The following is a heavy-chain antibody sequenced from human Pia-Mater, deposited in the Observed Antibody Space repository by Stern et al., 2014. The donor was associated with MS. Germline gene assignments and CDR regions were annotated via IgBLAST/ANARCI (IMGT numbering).Heavy chain of an antibody. D-gene: IGHD6-19*01. CDR2: IYPGDSQT. V-gene: IGHV5-51*01. Sequence: EVQLLESGAEVKKPGESLKISCKGSGYNFTPYWIAWVRQIPGRGLEWMGLIYPGDSQTRYSPSFQGHVTMSADTSISTAYLQWSSLKASDTAIYYCARPSNSGLFLHHWGQGTLVTVSS. CDR3: ARPSNSGLFLHH. J-gene: IGHJ1*01. CDR1: GYNFTPYW.